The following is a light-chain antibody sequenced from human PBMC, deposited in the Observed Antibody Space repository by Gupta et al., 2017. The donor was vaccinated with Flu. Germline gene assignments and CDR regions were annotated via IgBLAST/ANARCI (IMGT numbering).Light chain of an antibody. CDR1: QTVTSNY. V-gene: IGKV3-20*01. CDR3: QQYETSRLT. J-gene: IGKJ4*01. CDR2: GAS. Sequence: EIVLTQSPGTLSLSLGERATLTCRASQTVTSNYLAWYQQIPGKAPKLLIYGASNRATGIPDRFSGSGSGTDFTLTISRLEPEDFAVYYCQQYETSRLTFGGGTKVEI.